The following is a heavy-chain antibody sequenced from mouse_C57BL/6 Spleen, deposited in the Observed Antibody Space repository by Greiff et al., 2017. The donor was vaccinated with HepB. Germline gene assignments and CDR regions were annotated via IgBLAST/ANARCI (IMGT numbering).Heavy chain of an antibody. CDR2: IDPETGGT. D-gene: IGHD1-1*01. CDR1: GYTFTDYE. Sequence: VQLQQSGAELVRPGASVTLSCKASGYTFTDYEMHWVKQTPVHGLEWIGAIDPETGGTAYNQKFKGKAILTADKSSSTAYMELRSLTSEDSAVYYCTRWGYGSSSDYWGQSTTLTVSS. J-gene: IGHJ2*01. V-gene: IGHV1-15*01. CDR3: TRWGYGSSSDY.